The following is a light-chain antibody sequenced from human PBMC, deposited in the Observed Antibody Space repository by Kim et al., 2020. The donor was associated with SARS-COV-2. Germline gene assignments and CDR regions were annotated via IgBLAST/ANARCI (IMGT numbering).Light chain of an antibody. V-gene: IGKV3-15*01. CDR1: QSVTYN. CDR2: GAS. Sequence: SPGERVTLSCRASQSVTYNLAWYQHKPGQAPRVLIYGASYRDTGVPARFSGSGSGTEFTLTITSLQSEDVGTYYCQQYSDWPPLTFGGGTKVDIK. CDR3: QQYSDWPPLT. J-gene: IGKJ4*01.